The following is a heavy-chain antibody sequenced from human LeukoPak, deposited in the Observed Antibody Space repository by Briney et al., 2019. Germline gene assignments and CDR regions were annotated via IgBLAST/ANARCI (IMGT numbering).Heavy chain of an antibody. CDR3: ARDQEGFDY. Sequence: ASVKVSCKASVYTFTSNYIHWVRQAPGQGLEWMGMIYPRDGSTSYAQKFQGRVTVTRDTSTSTVHMELGGLRSEDTAVYYCARDQEGFDYWGQGTLVTVSS. V-gene: IGHV1-46*01. CDR2: IYPRDGST. J-gene: IGHJ4*02. CDR1: VYTFTSNY.